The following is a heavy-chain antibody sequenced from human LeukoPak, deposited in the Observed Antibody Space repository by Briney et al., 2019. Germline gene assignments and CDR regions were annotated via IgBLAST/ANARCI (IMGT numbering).Heavy chain of an antibody. V-gene: IGHV4-38-2*01. CDR1: GYSISSGYY. Sequence: SETLSLTCAVSGYSISSGYYWGWIRQPPGKGLEWIGSIYHSGSTYYNPSLKSRVTISVDTSKNQFSLKQSSVTAADTAVYYCARLLGRSLYNWNVAFDPWGQGTLVTVSS. J-gene: IGHJ5*02. CDR2: IYHSGST. CDR3: ARLLGRSLYNWNVAFDP. D-gene: IGHD1-1*01.